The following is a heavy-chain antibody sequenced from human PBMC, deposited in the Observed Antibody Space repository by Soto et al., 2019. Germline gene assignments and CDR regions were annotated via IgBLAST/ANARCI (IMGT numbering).Heavy chain of an antibody. CDR3: ARGRQRSTYYYYGMDV. CDR2: INAGNGNT. CDR1: GYTFTSYA. Sequence: RASVKVSCKASGYTFTSYAMHWVRQAPGQRLEWMGWINAGNGNTKYSQKFQGRVTITRDTSASTAYMELSSLRSEDTAVYYCARGRQRSTYYYYGMDVWGQGTTVTVSS. J-gene: IGHJ6*02. V-gene: IGHV1-3*01. D-gene: IGHD6-25*01.